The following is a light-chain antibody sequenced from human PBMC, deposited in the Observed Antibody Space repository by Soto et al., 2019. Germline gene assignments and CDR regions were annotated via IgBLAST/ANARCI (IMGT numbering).Light chain of an antibody. CDR2: GAS. CDR1: QSFTTF. CDR3: QQSYSASIT. V-gene: IGKV1-39*01. Sequence: DIQMTQSPSSLSASVGDRVTITCRASQSFTTFLSGYHQKPGRAPNLLIYGASSLRSGVPSRFSGSGSGTDFTLTITSLQPEDFGTYYCQQSYSASITFGQGTRLDVK. J-gene: IGKJ5*01.